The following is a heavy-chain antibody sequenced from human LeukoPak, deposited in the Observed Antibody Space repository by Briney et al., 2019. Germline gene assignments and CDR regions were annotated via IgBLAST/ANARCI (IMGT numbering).Heavy chain of an antibody. CDR3: ARGGGGRDGYNLVLDY. CDR2: ISYDGSNK. V-gene: IGHV3-30-3*01. Sequence: GGSLRLSCAASGFTFSSYAMHWVRQAPGKGLEWVAVISYDGSNKYYADSVKGRFTISRDNSKNTLYLQMNSLRAEDTAVYYCARGGGGRDGYNLVLDYWGQGTLVTVSS. CDR1: GFTFSSYA. D-gene: IGHD5-24*01. J-gene: IGHJ4*02.